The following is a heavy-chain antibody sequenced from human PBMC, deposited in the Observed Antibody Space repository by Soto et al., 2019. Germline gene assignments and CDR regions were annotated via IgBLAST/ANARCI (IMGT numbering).Heavy chain of an antibody. CDR3: AIPLCRDDYNWGYFDL. CDR2: ISYDGSNK. J-gene: IGHJ2*01. V-gene: IGHV3-30-3*01. CDR1: GFTFSSYA. Sequence: QVQLVESGGGVVQPGRSLRLSCAASGFTFSSYAMHWVRQAPGKGLEWVAVISYDGSNKYYADSVKGRFTISRDNSKNTVYLQMNSLRTEDTAVYYCAIPLCRDDYNWGYFDLWGRGTLITVSS. D-gene: IGHD4-4*01.